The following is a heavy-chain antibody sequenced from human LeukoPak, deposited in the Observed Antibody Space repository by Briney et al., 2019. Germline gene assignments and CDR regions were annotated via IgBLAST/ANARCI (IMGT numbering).Heavy chain of an antibody. CDR3: ARATYYGGNSEAFDI. J-gene: IGHJ3*02. CDR2: IIPTFGTA. V-gene: IGHV1-69*06. CDR1: GYTFTSYG. Sequence: GASVKVSCKASGYTFTSYGISWVRQAPGQGLEWMGGIIPTFGTANYAQKFQGRVTITADKSTSTAYMELSSLRSEDTAVYYCARATYYGGNSEAFDIWGQGTMVTVSS. D-gene: IGHD4-23*01.